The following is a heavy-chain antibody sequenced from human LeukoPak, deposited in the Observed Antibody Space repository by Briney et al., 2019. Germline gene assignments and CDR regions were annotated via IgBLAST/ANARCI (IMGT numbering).Heavy chain of an antibody. J-gene: IGHJ4*02. CDR2: INWNGGST. V-gene: IGHV3-20*04. Sequence: GGSLRLSCAASGFTFDDYGMSWVRQAPGKGLEWVSGINWNGGSTGYADSVKGRFTISRDNAKNSLYLQMNSLRAEDTALYYCARDGPYDYVWGSYRYYFDYWGQGTLVTVSS. D-gene: IGHD3-16*02. CDR3: ARDGPYDYVWGSYRYYFDY. CDR1: GFTFDDYG.